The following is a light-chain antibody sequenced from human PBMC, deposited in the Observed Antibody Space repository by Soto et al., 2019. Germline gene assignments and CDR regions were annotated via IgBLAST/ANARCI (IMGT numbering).Light chain of an antibody. CDR2: DVS. V-gene: IGLV2-14*01. CDR3: SSYTRSSTRV. CDR1: SSDVGGYNY. Sequence: QSVLTQPASVSGSPGRSITISCTGTSSDVGGYNYVSWYQQHPGKAPKLMIYDVSNRPSGVSNRFSGSKSGNTASLTISGLQAEDEADYYCSSYTRSSTRVFGTGTKVTVL. J-gene: IGLJ1*01.